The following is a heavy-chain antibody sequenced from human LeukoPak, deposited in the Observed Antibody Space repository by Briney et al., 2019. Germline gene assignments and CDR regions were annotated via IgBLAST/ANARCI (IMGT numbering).Heavy chain of an antibody. CDR3: AKQQWLDGLGDDY. Sequence: PGGSLRLSCAASGFTVSSNYMSWVRQAPGKGLEWVSVIYSGGSAYYADSVKGRFTISRDNSKNTLYLQMNSLRAEDTAVYYCAKQQWLDGLGDDYWGQGTLVTVSS. D-gene: IGHD6-19*01. CDR2: IYSGGSA. V-gene: IGHV3-53*01. CDR1: GFTVSSNY. J-gene: IGHJ4*02.